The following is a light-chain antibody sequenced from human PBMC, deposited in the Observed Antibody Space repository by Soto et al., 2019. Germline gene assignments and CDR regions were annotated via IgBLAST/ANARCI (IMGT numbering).Light chain of an antibody. J-gene: IGLJ2*01. CDR2: DVS. CDR3: SSYTSSSTPVV. Sequence: QSALTQPASVSGSPGQSITISCTGTSSDVGGYKFVSWYQQHPGKAPKLMIYDVSNRPSGVSNRSSGSKSGNTASLTISGLQAEDEADYYCSSYTSSSTPVVFGGGTKLTVL. V-gene: IGLV2-14*03. CDR1: SSDVGGYKF.